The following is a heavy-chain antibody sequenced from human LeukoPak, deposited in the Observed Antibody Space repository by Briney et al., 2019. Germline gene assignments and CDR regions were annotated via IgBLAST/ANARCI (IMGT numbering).Heavy chain of an antibody. V-gene: IGHV4-4*07. Sequence: SETLSLTCTVSGGSINGYYWSWIRQPAGKGLEWIGRIYTSGSTNYNPSLKSRVTMSVDTSKNQFSLKLSSVTAADTAVYYCARDGPAAAWPGYYGMDVWGQGTTVTVSS. J-gene: IGHJ6*02. CDR1: GGSINGYY. CDR2: IYTSGST. CDR3: ARDGPAAAWPGYYGMDV. D-gene: IGHD6-13*01.